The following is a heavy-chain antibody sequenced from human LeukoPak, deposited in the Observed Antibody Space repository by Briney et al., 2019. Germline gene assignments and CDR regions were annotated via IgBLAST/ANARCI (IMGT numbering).Heavy chain of an antibody. CDR2: FYYSGST. V-gene: IGHV4-59*01. Sequence: SETLSLTCTVSGGSISSYYWSWIRQPPGKGLEWIGYFYYSGSTHYNPSLKSRVTISVDTSKNQFSLKLSSVTAADTAVYYCAREVGAKGSYFDSWGQGTLVTVYS. CDR1: GGSISSYY. J-gene: IGHJ4*02. D-gene: IGHD1-26*01. CDR3: AREVGAKGSYFDS.